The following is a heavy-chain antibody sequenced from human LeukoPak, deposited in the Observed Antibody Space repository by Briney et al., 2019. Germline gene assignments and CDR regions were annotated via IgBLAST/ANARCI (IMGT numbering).Heavy chain of an antibody. J-gene: IGHJ4*02. CDR1: GGTFSSYG. V-gene: IGHV1-69*04. Sequence: SVKVSCKASGGTFSSYGISWVRQAPGRGLEWMGRIIAILGITNYAQKFQGRVTITADKSTNTAHLELSSLRSEDTAVYYCARDFYYDYWGRGTLVTVSS. CDR3: ARDFYYDY. CDR2: IIAILGIT. D-gene: IGHD3-22*01.